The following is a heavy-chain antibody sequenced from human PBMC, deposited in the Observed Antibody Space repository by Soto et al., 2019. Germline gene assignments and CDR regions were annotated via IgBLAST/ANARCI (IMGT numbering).Heavy chain of an antibody. J-gene: IGHJ4*02. CDR3: AAGGGLPRYY. CDR1: GGSITSSSYY. CDR2: IYYSGST. D-gene: IGHD5-12*01. Sequence: SETLSLTCTVSGGSITSSSYYWGWIRQSPGKGLEWIGSIYYSGSTYYNPSLKSRVTISVDRSKNQFSLKLSSVPAADTAVYYCAAGGGLPRYYWGQGTLVTVSS. V-gene: IGHV4-39*07.